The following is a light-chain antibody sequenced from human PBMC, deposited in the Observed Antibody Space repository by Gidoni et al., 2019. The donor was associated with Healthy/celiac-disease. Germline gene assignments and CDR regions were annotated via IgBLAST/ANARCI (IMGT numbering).Light chain of an antibody. CDR3: QVWDSSSDHVV. V-gene: IGLV3-21*02. CDR1: NIGSKS. Sequence: SYVLTQPPSVSVAPGQTARITCGGNNIGSKSVHWSQQKPGQAPVLGVSDDSDRPSGIPERFSGSNSGNTATLTISRVEAGDEADYYCQVWDSSSDHVVFGGGTKLTVL. J-gene: IGLJ2*01. CDR2: DDS.